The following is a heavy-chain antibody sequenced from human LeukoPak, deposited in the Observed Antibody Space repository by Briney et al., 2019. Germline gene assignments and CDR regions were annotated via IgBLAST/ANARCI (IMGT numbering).Heavy chain of an antibody. D-gene: IGHD1-26*01. CDR1: GFTVSSNY. V-gene: IGHV3-23*01. CDR2: ISGSGGST. J-gene: IGHJ4*02. CDR3: AKVRFVGATDYFDY. Sequence: GGSLRLSCAASGFTVSSNYMSWVRQAPGKGLEWVSAISGSGGSTYYADSVKGRFTISRDNSKNTLYLQMNSLRAEDTAVYYCAKVRFVGATDYFDYWGQGTLVTVSS.